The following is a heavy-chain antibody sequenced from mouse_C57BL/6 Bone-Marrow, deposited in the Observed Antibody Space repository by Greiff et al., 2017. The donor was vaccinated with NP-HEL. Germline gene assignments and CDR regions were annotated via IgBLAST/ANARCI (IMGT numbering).Heavy chain of an antibody. CDR2: IHPNSGST. D-gene: IGHD1-1*01. J-gene: IGHJ2*01. CDR1: GYTFTSYW. CDR3: AREVIYSYGSRPPFDY. V-gene: IGHV1-64*01. Sequence: QVQLQQPGAELVKPGASVKLSCKASGYTFTSYWMHWVKQRPGQGLEWIGMIHPNSGSTNYNEKFKSKATLTVDKSSSTAYMQLSSLTSEDSAVYYCAREVIYSYGSRPPFDYWGQGTTLTVSS.